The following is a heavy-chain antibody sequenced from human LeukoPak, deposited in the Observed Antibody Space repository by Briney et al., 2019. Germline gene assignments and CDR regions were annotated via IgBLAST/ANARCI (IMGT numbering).Heavy chain of an antibody. CDR1: GGSISSSNW. V-gene: IGHV4-4*02. CDR3: ARLRNYYDSSGYYCFDY. CDR2: IYHSGST. Sequence: PSGTLSLTCAVSGGSISSSNWWSWVRPPPGKGLEWIGEIYHSGSTNYNPSLKSRVTISVDKSKNQFSLKLSSVTAADTAVYYCARLRNYYDSSGYYCFDYWGQGTLVTVSS. D-gene: IGHD3-22*01. J-gene: IGHJ4*02.